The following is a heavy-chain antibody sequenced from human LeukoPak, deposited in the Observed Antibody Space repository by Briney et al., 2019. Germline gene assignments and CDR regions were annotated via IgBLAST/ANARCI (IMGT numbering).Heavy chain of an antibody. CDR2: MNPNSGGT. D-gene: IGHD6-19*01. CDR1: GYTFTGYY. J-gene: IGHJ6*02. Sequence: ASVTVSCKASGYTFTGYYMHWVRQAPGQRLEWMGWMNPNSGGTNYAQKFQGRVTMTRDTSISTAYMELSRLRSDDTAVYYCARVLVAGTGHYYYGMDVWGQGTTVTVSS. V-gene: IGHV1-2*02. CDR3: ARVLVAGTGHYYYGMDV.